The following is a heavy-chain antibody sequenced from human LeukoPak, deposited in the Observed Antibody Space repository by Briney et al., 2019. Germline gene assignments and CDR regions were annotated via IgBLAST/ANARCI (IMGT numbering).Heavy chain of an antibody. CDR3: GRFTRSGDSVY. J-gene: IGHJ4*02. D-gene: IGHD7-27*01. CDR1: GFTFSSYW. CDR2: IKQDGSEK. Sequence: GGSLRLSCAASGFTFSSYWMSWVRQAPGKGLEWVANIKQDGSEKQYVDSVKGRFAISRDNAENSLHLQMNSLKAEDTAVYYCGRFTRSGDSVYWGQGTLVTVSS. V-gene: IGHV3-7*04.